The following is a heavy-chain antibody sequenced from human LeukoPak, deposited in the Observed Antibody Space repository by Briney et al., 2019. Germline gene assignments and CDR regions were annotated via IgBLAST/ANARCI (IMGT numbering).Heavy chain of an antibody. D-gene: IGHD3-3*01. CDR3: ARAPAWGFLEWLSFDY. J-gene: IGHJ4*02. Sequence: PSETLSLTCAVYGGSFSGYYWSWIRQPPGRELEWIGEINHSGSTNYNPSLKSRVTISVDTSKNQFSLKLSSVTAADTAVYYCARAPAWGFLEWLSFDYWGQGTLVTVSS. V-gene: IGHV4-34*01. CDR1: GGSFSGYY. CDR2: INHSGST.